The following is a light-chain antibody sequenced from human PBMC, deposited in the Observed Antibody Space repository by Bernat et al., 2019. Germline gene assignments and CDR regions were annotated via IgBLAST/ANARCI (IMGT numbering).Light chain of an antibody. CDR2: DVS. J-gene: IGLJ2*01. CDR1: SSDAGGYNY. CDR3: SSYTSSSTLHVV. V-gene: IGLV2-14*03. Sequence: QSALTQPASVSGSPGQSITISCTGTSSDAGGYNYVAWYQQHPGKAPKLMIYDVSNRPSGVSNRLSGSKSGNTASLTISGLQAEDEAYYYCSSYTSSSTLHVVFGGGTKLTVL.